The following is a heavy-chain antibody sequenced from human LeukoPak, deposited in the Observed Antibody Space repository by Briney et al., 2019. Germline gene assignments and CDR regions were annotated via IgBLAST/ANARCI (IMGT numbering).Heavy chain of an antibody. CDR3: ARSYCTSSNCYPRWFDP. D-gene: IGHD2-2*01. CDR2: IYPGDSDT. V-gene: IGHV5-51*01. J-gene: IGHJ5*02. CDR1: GYSFTSYW. Sequence: GESLKISCKGSGYSFTSYWIGWVRQMPGKGLEWMGIIYPGDSDTKYGPSYQGQVIISADNSISTAYLQWSSLKASDTAVYYCARSYCTSSNCYPRWFDPWGQGTLVTVSS.